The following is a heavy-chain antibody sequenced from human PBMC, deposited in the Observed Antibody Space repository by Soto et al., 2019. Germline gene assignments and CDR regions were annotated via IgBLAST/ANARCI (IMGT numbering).Heavy chain of an antibody. CDR1: GGSISSGDYY. CDR3: ASQYYTNGVCYTGNWFDP. Sequence: QVQLQESGPGLVKPSQTLSLTCTVSGGSISSGDYYWSWIRQPPGKGLEWIGYIYYSGSTYYNPSLKSRVTISVDTSNIQFSLKLSSVTAADTAVYYCASQYYTNGVCYTGNWFDPWGQGTLVTVSP. V-gene: IGHV4-30-4*01. CDR2: IYYSGST. J-gene: IGHJ5*02. D-gene: IGHD2-8*01.